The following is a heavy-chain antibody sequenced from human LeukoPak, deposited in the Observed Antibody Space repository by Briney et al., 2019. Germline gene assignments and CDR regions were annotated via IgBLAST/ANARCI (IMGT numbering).Heavy chain of an antibody. CDR3: ARGFGELYGY. CDR1: GLTFSSYT. D-gene: IGHD3-10*01. Sequence: GGSLRLSCAASGLTFSSYTMNWVRQAPGKGLEWISSITGSSDYIYDADSVKGRFTISRDNGKNSLYLQMNSLRAEDTAVYYCARGFGELYGYWGQGTLVTVSS. J-gene: IGHJ4*02. CDR2: ITGSSDYI. V-gene: IGHV3-21*06.